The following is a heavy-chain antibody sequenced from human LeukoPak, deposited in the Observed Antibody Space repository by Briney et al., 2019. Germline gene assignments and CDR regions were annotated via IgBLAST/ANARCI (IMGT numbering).Heavy chain of an antibody. V-gene: IGHV4-39*01. CDR3: ARPVSTYYYDSSGYYVDAFDI. CDR1: GGSISSSSYY. J-gene: IGHJ3*02. CDR2: IYYSGST. Sequence: PSETLSLTCTVSGGSISSSSYYWGWIRQPPGKGLERIGSIYYSGSTYYNPSLKSRVTISVDTSKNQFSLKLSSVTAADTAVYYCARPVSTYYYDSSGYYVDAFDIWGQGTMVTVSS. D-gene: IGHD3-22*01.